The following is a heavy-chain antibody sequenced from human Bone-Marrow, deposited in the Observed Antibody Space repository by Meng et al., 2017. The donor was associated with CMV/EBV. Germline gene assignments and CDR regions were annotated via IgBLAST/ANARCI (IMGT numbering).Heavy chain of an antibody. Sequence: SETLSLTCIVSGGSINNYFWTWIRQPPGRGLEWIGYIYYSGTANYNPSLKSRVTISVDTSKNQFSLKLSSVTAADTAVYYCAREHSGYDQRIDYWGQGTLVTVSS. CDR3: AREHSGYDQRIDY. J-gene: IGHJ4*02. CDR1: GGSINNYF. D-gene: IGHD5-12*01. V-gene: IGHV4-59*01. CDR2: IYYSGTA.